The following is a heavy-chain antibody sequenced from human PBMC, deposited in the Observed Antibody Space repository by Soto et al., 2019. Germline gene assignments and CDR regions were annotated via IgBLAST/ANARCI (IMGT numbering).Heavy chain of an antibody. CDR2: INAGNGNT. D-gene: IGHD3-3*01. CDR1: GYTFTSYA. V-gene: IGHV1-3*01. J-gene: IGHJ6*03. Sequence: ASVKVSCKASGYTFTSYAMHWVRQAPGQRLEWMGWINAGNGNTKYSQKFQGRVTITRDTSASTAYMELSSLRSEDTAVYYCARGYDFDYYYYYMDVWGKGTTVTVSS. CDR3: ARGYDFDYYYYYMDV.